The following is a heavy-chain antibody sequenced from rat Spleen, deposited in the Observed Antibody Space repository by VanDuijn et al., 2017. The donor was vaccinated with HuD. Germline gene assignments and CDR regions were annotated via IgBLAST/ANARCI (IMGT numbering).Heavy chain of an antibody. D-gene: IGHD1-5*01. V-gene: IGHV3-3*01. CDR2: INNAGST. Sequence: EVQLQESGPGLVKPSQSLSLTCSVTVYSITSSYRWNWIRKFPGNKLEWMGYINNAGSTTYNPSLKSRISITRDTSKNQFFLQVNSVTTEDTATYYCAAGRYNWNWFAYWGQGTLVTVSS. CDR3: AAGRYNWNWFAY. J-gene: IGHJ3*01. CDR1: VYSITSSYR.